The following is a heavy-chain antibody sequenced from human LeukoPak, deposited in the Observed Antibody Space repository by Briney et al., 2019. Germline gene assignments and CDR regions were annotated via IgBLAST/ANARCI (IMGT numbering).Heavy chain of an antibody. CDR2: IWYDGSNK. CDR3: AKFSVVVAAFDY. J-gene: IGHJ4*02. V-gene: IGHV3-33*06. D-gene: IGHD2-15*01. Sequence: GGSLRLSCAASGFTFSSYGMHWVRQAPGKGLEWVAVIWYDGSNKYYADSVKGRFTISRDNSKNTLYLQMNSLRAEDTAVYYCAKFSVVVAAFDYWGQGTLVTVSA. CDR1: GFTFSSYG.